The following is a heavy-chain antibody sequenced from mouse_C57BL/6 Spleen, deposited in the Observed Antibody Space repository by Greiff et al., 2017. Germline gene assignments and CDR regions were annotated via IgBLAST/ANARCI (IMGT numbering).Heavy chain of an antibody. CDR2: IDPSDSET. CDR3: ARTAQIAMDY. Sequence: VQLQQPGAELVRPGSSVKLSCKASGYTFTSYWMHWVKQRPIQGLEWIGNIDPSDSETHYNQKFKDKATLTVDKSSSTAYMQLSSLTSEDSAVYYCARTAQIAMDYWGQGTSVTVSS. J-gene: IGHJ4*01. V-gene: IGHV1-52*01. D-gene: IGHD3-2*02. CDR1: GYTFTSYW.